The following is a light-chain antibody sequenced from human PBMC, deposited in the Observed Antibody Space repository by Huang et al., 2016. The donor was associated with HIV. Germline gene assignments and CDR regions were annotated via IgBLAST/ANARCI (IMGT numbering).Light chain of an antibody. Sequence: EIVMTQSPATLSVSPGERATLSCRASQSVSNNLAWYQQLPGQAPRLLIYGASNRATGIPARFSGSGSRTEFTLTISSLQSEDFAVYYCQQYNNWPLTFGQGTKVEIK. V-gene: IGKV3-15*01. CDR1: QSVSNN. CDR3: QQYNNWPLT. J-gene: IGKJ1*01. CDR2: GAS.